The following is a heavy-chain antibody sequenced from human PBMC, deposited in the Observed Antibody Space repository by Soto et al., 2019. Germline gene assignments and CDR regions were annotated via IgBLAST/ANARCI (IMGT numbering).Heavy chain of an antibody. CDR2: INAGNGNT. Sequence: QVQLVQSGAEVKKPGASVKVSCKASGYTFTSYAMHWVRQAPGQRLEWMGWINAGNGNTKYSQKFQGRVNITRDTSASTAYMELSSLRSEDTAVYYCAKGDFWSGYSMIDYWGQGTLVTVSS. J-gene: IGHJ4*02. CDR3: AKGDFWSGYSMIDY. D-gene: IGHD3-3*01. V-gene: IGHV1-3*01. CDR1: GYTFTSYA.